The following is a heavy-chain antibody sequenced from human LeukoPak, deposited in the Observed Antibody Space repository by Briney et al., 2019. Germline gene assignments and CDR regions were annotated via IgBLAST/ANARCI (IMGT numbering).Heavy chain of an antibody. J-gene: IGHJ6*02. Sequence: PGASLKISCRGSGYSFTTYWIGWVRQMPGKGLEWMGIIYPGDSDTRYSPSFQGQVTISADKSISTAYLQWSSLKASDTAMYYCARQRYCSSGSCRGMDVWGQGTTVTVSS. CDR1: GYSFTTYW. CDR3: ARQRYCSSGSCRGMDV. D-gene: IGHD2-15*01. V-gene: IGHV5-51*01. CDR2: IYPGDSDT.